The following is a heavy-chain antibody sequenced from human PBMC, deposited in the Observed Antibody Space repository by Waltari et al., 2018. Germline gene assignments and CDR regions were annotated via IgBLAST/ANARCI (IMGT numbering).Heavy chain of an antibody. D-gene: IGHD1-26*01. CDR3: AKGPKWELLPEPYFDY. CDR2: ISGSGGST. J-gene: IGHJ4*02. Sequence: EVQLLESGGGLVQPGGSLRLSWAASGFTFSSYAFTWVRQAPGKGLEWVSAISGSGGSTYYADSVKGRFTISRDNSKNTLYLQMNSLRAEDTAVYYCAKGPKWELLPEPYFDYWGQGTLVTVSS. V-gene: IGHV3-23*01. CDR1: GFTFSSYA.